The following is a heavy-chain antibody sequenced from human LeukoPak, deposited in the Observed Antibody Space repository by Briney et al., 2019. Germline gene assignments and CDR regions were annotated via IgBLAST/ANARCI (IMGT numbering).Heavy chain of an antibody. CDR2: INSDGRNI. D-gene: IGHD1-1*01. V-gene: IGHV3-74*03. CDR1: GFSFSDYW. J-gene: IGHJ6*03. Sequence: SGGSLRLSCAASGFSFSDYWMHWVRQAPGKGLAWVSRINSDGRNIAYADSVKGRFTISRDNAKNTLYLEMNSLTIEDTAVYYCARAISWNGAQGHMDVWGKGTTVTVS. CDR3: ARAISWNGAQGHMDV.